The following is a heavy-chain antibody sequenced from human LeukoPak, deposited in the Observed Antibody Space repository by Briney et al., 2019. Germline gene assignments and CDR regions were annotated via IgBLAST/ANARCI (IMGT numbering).Heavy chain of an antibody. J-gene: IGHJ4*02. CDR3: ASNGGSYSSGWPANYFDY. Sequence: GRSLRLSCAASGFTFSSYAMHWVRQAPGKGLEWVAVISYDGSNKYYADSVKGRFTISRDNSKNTLYLQMNSLRAEDTAVYYCASNGGSYSSGWPANYFDYWGQGTLVTVSS. CDR2: ISYDGSNK. D-gene: IGHD6-19*01. V-gene: IGHV3-30-3*02. CDR1: GFTFSSYA.